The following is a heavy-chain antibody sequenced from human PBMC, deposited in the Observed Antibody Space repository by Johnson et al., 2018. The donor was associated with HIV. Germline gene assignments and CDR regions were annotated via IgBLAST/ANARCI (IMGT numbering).Heavy chain of an antibody. V-gene: IGHV3-30*04. CDR2: ISYDGSIN. J-gene: IGHJ3*02. D-gene: IGHD6-19*01. Sequence: VQLVESGGGLVQPGGSLRLSCAASGFTFSSYAMHWVRQAPGKGLEWVAVISYDGSINYYVDSLKGRFTISRDNSKNTLYLQMNSLKTEDTAVYYCTRSLGQWLVPGAFDIWGQGTMVTVSS. CDR3: TRSLGQWLVPGAFDI. CDR1: GFTFSSYA.